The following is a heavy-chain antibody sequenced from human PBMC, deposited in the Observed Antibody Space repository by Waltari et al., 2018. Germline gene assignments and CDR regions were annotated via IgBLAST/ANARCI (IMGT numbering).Heavy chain of an antibody. V-gene: IGHV4-34*02. CDR1: GGSLSGYH. CDR3: ARVFGYYYYMDV. CDR2: INDSGRT. D-gene: IGHD3-3*01. Sequence: QVQLQQWGAGLLTPSDTLSLTCDVSGGSLSGYHWSWIRQPPGKGLEWIGEINDSGRTTYNPSLESRVTVSIDTANNQFSLRVRSVTAADTAVYYCARVFGYYYYMDVWGKGTTVTISS. J-gene: IGHJ6*03.